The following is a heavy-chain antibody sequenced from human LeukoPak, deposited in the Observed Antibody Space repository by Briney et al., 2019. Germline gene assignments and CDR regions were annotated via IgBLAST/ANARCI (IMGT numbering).Heavy chain of an antibody. CDR1: GGSFSSYY. Sequence: PSETPSLTCAVYGGSFSSYYWSWIRQPPGKGLEWIGEINHSGSTNYNPSLKSRVTMSVDTSKNQFSLKLSSVTAADTAVYYCAREGRDIVLMVYAQDAFDIWGQGTMVTVSS. V-gene: IGHV4-34*01. CDR2: INHSGST. D-gene: IGHD2-8*01. CDR3: AREGRDIVLMVYAQDAFDI. J-gene: IGHJ3*02.